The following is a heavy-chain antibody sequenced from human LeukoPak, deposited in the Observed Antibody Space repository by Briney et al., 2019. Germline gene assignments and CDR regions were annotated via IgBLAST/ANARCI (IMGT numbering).Heavy chain of an antibody. J-gene: IGHJ4*02. CDR3: AKRFRGSSGLYYFDY. CDR1: GFTFSSYA. D-gene: IGHD6-13*01. V-gene: IGHV3-23*01. Sequence: PGGSLRLSCAAYGFTFSSYAMSWVRQAPGKGLEWVSAISGSGGSTYYADSVKGRFTISRDNSKNTLYLQMNSLRAEDTAIYYCAKRFRGSSGLYYFDYWGQGTLVTVSS. CDR2: ISGSGGST.